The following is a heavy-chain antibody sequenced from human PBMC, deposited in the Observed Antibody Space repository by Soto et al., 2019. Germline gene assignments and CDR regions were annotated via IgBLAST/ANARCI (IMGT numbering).Heavy chain of an antibody. J-gene: IGHJ6*02. D-gene: IGHD3-10*01. CDR3: AREGVRGVTTPYYYYYGMDV. CDR2: INPNSGGT. Sequence: GASVKVSCKASGYTFTGYYMHWVRQAPGQGLEWMGWINPNSGGTNYAQKFQGWVTMTRDTSISTAYMELSRLRSDDTAVYYCAREGVRGVTTPYYYYYGMDVWGRGTTVTVSS. V-gene: IGHV1-2*04. CDR1: GYTFTGYY.